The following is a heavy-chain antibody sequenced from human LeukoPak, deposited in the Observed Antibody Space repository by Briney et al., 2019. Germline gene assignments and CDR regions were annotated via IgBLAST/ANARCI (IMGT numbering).Heavy chain of an antibody. V-gene: IGHV3-30*02. CDR3: AKDMKWDSSGWYGNNWFDP. Sequence: GGSLRLSCAASGFTVSSSYMSWVRQAPGKGLEWVAFIRYDGSNKYYADSVKGRFTISRDNSKNTLYLQMNSLRAEDTAVYYCAKDMKWDSSGWYGNNWFDPWGQGTPVTVSS. D-gene: IGHD6-19*01. J-gene: IGHJ5*02. CDR2: IRYDGSNK. CDR1: GFTVSSSY.